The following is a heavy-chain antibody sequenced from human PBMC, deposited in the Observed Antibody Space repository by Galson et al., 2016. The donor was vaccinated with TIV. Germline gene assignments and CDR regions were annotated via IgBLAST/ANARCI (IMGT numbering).Heavy chain of an antibody. CDR2: ISWDGQRP. V-gene: IGHV3-43*01. Sequence: SLRLSCAASGFIFDNYVMHWVRQAPGKGLECVSLISWDGQRPYYADSVKGRFTISRDNSRNSLFSQMDSLRTEDTALYYCATLTGDEGHFDYWGQGTTVTVSS. J-gene: IGHJ4*03. CDR3: ATLTGDEGHFDY. CDR1: GFIFDNYV. D-gene: IGHD7-27*01.